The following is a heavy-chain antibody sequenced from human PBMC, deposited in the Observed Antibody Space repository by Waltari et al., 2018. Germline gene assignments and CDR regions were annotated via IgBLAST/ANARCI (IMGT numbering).Heavy chain of an antibody. V-gene: IGHV4-38-2*01. CDR1: GYSISSGYY. D-gene: IGHD2-2*01. Sequence: QVQLQESGPGLVKPSETLSLTCAVSGYSISSGYYWGWILQPPGKGLEWIGSIYHSGSTYYNTSLKSRVTISVDTSKNQFSLKLSSVTAADTAVYYCASSPQDIVVVPAAMRFDYWGQGTLVTVSS. CDR2: IYHSGST. J-gene: IGHJ4*02. CDR3: ASSPQDIVVVPAAMRFDY.